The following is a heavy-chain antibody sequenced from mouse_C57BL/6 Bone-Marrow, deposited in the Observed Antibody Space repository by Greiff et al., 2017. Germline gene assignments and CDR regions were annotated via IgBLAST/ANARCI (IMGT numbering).Heavy chain of an antibody. CDR1: GYTFTSYW. CDR2: IDPSDSYT. D-gene: IGHD2-2*01. V-gene: IGHV1-69*01. J-gene: IGHJ3*01. CDR3: ARDGYDGAWFAY. Sequence: QVQLQQPGAELVMPGASVKLSCKASGYTFTSYWMYWVKQRPGQGLEWIGEIDPSDSYTNYNQKFKGKSTLTVDKSSSTAYMQLSSLTSEDSAVYYCARDGYDGAWFAYWGQGTLVTVSA.